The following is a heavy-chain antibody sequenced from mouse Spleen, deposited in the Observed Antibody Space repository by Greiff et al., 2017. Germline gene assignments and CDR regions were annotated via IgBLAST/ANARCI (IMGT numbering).Heavy chain of an antibody. J-gene: IGHJ2*01. V-gene: IGHV5-17*01. CDR3: ARSLYYYGSSYVGY. D-gene: IGHD1-1*01. Sequence: EWVAYISSGSSTIYYADTVKGRFTISRDNAKNTLFLQMTSLRSEDTAMYYCARSLYYYGSSYVGYWGQGTTLTVSS. CDR2: ISSGSSTI.